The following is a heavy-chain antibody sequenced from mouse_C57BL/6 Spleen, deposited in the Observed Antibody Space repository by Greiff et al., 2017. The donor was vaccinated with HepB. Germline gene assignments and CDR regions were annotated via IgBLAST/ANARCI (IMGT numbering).Heavy chain of an antibody. Sequence: EVQLVESGPGLVKPSQSLSLTCSVTGYSITSGYYWNWIRQFPGNKLEWMGYISYDGSNNYNPSLKNRISITRDTSKNQFFLKLNSVTTEDTATYYCARDHNDYDVDWYFDVWGTGTTVTVSS. CDR3: ARDHNDYDVDWYFDV. D-gene: IGHD2-4*01. V-gene: IGHV3-6*01. CDR2: ISYDGSN. J-gene: IGHJ1*03. CDR1: GYSITSGYY.